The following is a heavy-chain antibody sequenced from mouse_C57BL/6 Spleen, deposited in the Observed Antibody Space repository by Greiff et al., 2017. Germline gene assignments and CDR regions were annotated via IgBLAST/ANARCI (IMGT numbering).Heavy chain of an antibody. CDR2: IYPGDGDT. CDR1: GYAFSSYW. Sequence: QVHVKQSGAELVKPGASVKISCKASGYAFSSYWMNWVKQRPGKGLEWIGQIYPGDGDTNYNGKFKGKATLTADKSSSTAYMQLSSLTSEDSAVYFCARLAYYAMDYWGQGTSVTVSS. CDR3: ARLAYYAMDY. J-gene: IGHJ4*01. V-gene: IGHV1-80*01.